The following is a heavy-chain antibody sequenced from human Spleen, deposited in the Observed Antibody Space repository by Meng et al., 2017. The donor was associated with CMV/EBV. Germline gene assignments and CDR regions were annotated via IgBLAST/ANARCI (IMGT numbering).Heavy chain of an antibody. CDR2: ISSSGSGDTI. Sequence: GESLKISCTASGFSFSNYEMDWVRQAPGKGLEWISYISSSGSGDTIYYADSVKGRFTISRDNSKNTLYLQMNSLRAEDTAVYYCAKDTPAPWRFLPAAILGGMDVWGQGTTVTVSS. V-gene: IGHV3-48*03. CDR1: GFSFSNYE. D-gene: IGHD2-2*01. CDR3: AKDTPAPWRFLPAAILGGMDV. J-gene: IGHJ6*02.